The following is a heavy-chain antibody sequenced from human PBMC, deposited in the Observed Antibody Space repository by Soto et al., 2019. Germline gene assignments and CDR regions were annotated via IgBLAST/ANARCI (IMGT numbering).Heavy chain of an antibody. V-gene: IGHV1-8*01. CDR3: ARAYGAGSFDF. Sequence: QVAVVQAGAGVRKAGASVEGSCKGSGYTFRSYDIHWVGQATGQGLEWMGWVNPNTGNTGYAQKFQGRVTMPRDMSKSSAYMEVNSLTSEDTAIYYCARAYGAGSFDFWGQGTLVSVSS. CDR2: VNPNTGNT. CDR1: GYTFRSYD. J-gene: IGHJ5*01. D-gene: IGHD3-10*01.